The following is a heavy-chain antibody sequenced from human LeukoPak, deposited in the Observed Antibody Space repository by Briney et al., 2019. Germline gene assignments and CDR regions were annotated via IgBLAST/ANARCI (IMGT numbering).Heavy chain of an antibody. CDR2: ISSSSSYI. V-gene: IGHV3-11*06. Sequence: GGSLRLSCAASGFTFSDYYMSWIRQAPGKGLEWVSSISSSSSYIYYADSVKGRFTISRDNAKNTLYLQMNSLRAEDTAVYYCARVFSSGYSYGYPFDYWGQGTLVTVSS. D-gene: IGHD5-18*01. CDR3: ARVFSSGYSYGYPFDY. J-gene: IGHJ4*02. CDR1: GFTFSDYY.